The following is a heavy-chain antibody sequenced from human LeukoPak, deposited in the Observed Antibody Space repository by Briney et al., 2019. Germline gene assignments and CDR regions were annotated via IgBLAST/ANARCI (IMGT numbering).Heavy chain of an antibody. CDR2: FDPEDGET. V-gene: IGHV1-24*01. J-gene: IGHJ4*02. CDR3: ATDITYSGWIFDY. CDR1: GYTLTELS. Sequence: SVKVSCKVSGYTLTELSMHWVRQAPGKGLEWMGGFDPEDGETIYAQKFQGRVTMTEDTSTDTAYMELSSLRSEDTAVYYCATDITYSGWIFDYWGQGTLVTVSS. D-gene: IGHD6-19*01.